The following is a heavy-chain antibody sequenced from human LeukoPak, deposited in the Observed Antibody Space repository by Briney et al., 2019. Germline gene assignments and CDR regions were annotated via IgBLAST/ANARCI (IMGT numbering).Heavy chain of an antibody. V-gene: IGHV1-2*02. Sequence: QAPGXXXXGMGWINPNSGGTNYAQKFQGSVTMTSDTSLSTAYMELSRLRSDDTAVYYCARVRYSGSYMLDYWGQGTLVTVS. J-gene: IGHJ4*02. CDR3: ARVRYSGSYMLDY. D-gene: IGHD1-26*01. CDR2: INPNSGGT.